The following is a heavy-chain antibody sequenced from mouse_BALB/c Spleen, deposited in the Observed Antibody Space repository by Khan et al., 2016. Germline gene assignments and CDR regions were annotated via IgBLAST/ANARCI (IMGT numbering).Heavy chain of an antibody. CDR3: AGDFDV. Sequence: EVELVESGGGLVQPGGSLRLSCATSGFTFTDYYMSWVRQPPGKALEWLGFIRNKANGYTTEYSASVKGRFTISRDNSQSILYLQMNTQRAEDSATYYCAGDFDVWGAGTTVTVSS. V-gene: IGHV7-3*02. J-gene: IGHJ1*01. CDR2: IRNKANGYTT. CDR1: GFTFTDYY.